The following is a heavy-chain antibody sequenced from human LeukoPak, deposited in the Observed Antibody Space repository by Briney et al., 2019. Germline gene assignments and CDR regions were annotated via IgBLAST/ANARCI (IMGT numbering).Heavy chain of an antibody. V-gene: IGHV3-74*01. CDR1: GFTFSSYW. D-gene: IGHD3-10*01. Sequence: GGSLRLSCAASGFTFSSYWMHWVRQAPGKGLVWVSRIDSDGNITSYADSVKGRFTISRDNFKNTLDLQMNSLRADDTAVYYCASGEWPHDYWGQGTLVTVSP. CDR2: IDSDGNIT. CDR3: ASGEWPHDY. J-gene: IGHJ4*02.